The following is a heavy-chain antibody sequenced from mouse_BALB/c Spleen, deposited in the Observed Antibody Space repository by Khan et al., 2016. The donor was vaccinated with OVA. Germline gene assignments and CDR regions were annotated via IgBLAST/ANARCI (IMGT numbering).Heavy chain of an antibody. V-gene: IGHV14-1*02. CDR3: ARSGYFAWFGY. CDR2: IDPENGKS. Sequence: VQLQQSGAELVRPGALVKLSCKASGFNIKDYYMNWVKQRAEQGLEWIGWIDPENGKSIYDPKFQGKATVTADTSSNTAYLQLSSLTSEDTAFYYRARSGYFAWFGYWGQGTLVTVSA. CDR1: GFNIKDYY. J-gene: IGHJ3*01.